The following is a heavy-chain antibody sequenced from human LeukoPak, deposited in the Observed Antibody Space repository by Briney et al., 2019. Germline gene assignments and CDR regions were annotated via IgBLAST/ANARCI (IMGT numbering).Heavy chain of an antibody. CDR1: GFTFSNAW. J-gene: IGHJ4*02. CDR2: IKSKTDGGTT. V-gene: IGHV3-15*01. CDR3: TSESYDILTGSRMLDY. Sequence: GGSLRLSCAASGFTFSNAWMSWVRQAPGKGLEWVGRIKSKTDGGTTDYAAPVKGRFTTSRDDSKNTLYLQMNSLKTEDTAVYYCTSESYDILTGSRMLDYWGQGTLVTVSS. D-gene: IGHD3-9*01.